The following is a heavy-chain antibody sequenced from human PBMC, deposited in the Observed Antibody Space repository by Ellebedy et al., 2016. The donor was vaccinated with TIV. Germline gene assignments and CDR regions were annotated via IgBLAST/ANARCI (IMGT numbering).Heavy chain of an antibody. V-gene: IGHV3-7*01. CDR3: TKDGSGTMNF. Sequence: GESLKISCAVPGFTFSTSWMSWVRQAHGQGLERVANMNGDGNERYYVDSVEGQFTISRDNTRNSLYLQMNSLRADDTAVYYCTKDGSGTMNFWGQGTLVTVSS. D-gene: IGHD1-1*01. CDR2: MNGDGNER. CDR1: GFTFSTSW. J-gene: IGHJ4*02.